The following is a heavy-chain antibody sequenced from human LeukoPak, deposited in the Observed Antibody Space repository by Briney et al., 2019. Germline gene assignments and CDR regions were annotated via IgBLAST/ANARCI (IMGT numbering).Heavy chain of an antibody. Sequence: SETLSLTCAVYGGSFSGYYWSWIRQPPGKGLEWIGEINHSGSTNCNPSLKSRVTISVDTSKNQFSLKLSSVTAADTAVYYCARERTGYSSSYFDYWGQGTLVTVSS. V-gene: IGHV4-34*01. CDR2: INHSGST. D-gene: IGHD6-19*01. CDR1: GGSFSGYY. J-gene: IGHJ4*02. CDR3: ARERTGYSSSYFDY.